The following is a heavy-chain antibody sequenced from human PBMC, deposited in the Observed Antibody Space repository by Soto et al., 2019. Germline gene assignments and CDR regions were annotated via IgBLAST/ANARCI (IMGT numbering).Heavy chain of an antibody. CDR3: AMTRLYDTGTNDHHRDALDI. Sequence: EVQLLESGGGMVEPRGSLKLSCAASGFSFGTYVMNWVRQAPGKGLEWVSGISGSGGRVYSADSVKGRFTISRDNSRNTLYLQMNSLRAEDTAIYYCAMTRLYDTGTNDHHRDALDIWGQGTQVTVSS. J-gene: IGHJ3*02. CDR1: GFSFGTYV. CDR2: ISGSGGRV. V-gene: IGHV3-23*01. D-gene: IGHD3-22*01.